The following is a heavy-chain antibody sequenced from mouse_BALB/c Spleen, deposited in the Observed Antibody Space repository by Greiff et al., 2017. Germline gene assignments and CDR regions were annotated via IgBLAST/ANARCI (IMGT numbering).Heavy chain of an antibody. J-gene: IGHJ4*01. V-gene: IGHV2-6-7*01. CDR1: GFSLTGYG. CDR3: ARDYGNFGAMDY. Sequence: VQLQESGPGLVAPSQSLSITCTVSGFSLTGYGVNWVRQPPGKGLEWLGMIWGDGSTNYNSALMSRLSISKDNSKSQVFLKMNSLQTDDTAMYYCARDYGNFGAMDYWGQGTSVTVSS. CDR2: IWGDGST. D-gene: IGHD2-1*01.